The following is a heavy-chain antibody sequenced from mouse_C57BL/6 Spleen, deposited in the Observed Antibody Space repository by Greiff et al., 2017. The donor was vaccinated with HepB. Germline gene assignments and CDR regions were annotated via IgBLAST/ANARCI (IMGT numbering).Heavy chain of an antibody. J-gene: IGHJ2*01. CDR1: GYTFTDYE. Sequence: VQLQQSGPELVKPGASVKIPCKASGYTFTDYEMHWVKQTPVHGLEWIGAIDPETGGTAYNQKFKGKAILTADKSSSTAYMELRSLTSEDSAVYYCTREGTDYGFHFDYWGQGTTLTVSS. V-gene: IGHV1-15*01. CDR3: TREGTDYGFHFDY. CDR2: IDPETGGT. D-gene: IGHD2-2*01.